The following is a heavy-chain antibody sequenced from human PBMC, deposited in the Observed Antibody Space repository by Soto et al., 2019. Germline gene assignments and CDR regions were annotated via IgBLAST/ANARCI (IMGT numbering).Heavy chain of an antibody. CDR3: ASDYDSSGYPRYYFDY. CDR1: GFTFSSYG. J-gene: IGHJ4*02. CDR2: IWYDGSNK. D-gene: IGHD3-22*01. Sequence: QVQLVESGGGVVQPGRSLRLSCAASGFTFSSYGMHWVRQAPGKGLEWVAVIWYDGSNKYYADSVKGRFTISRDNSKNXLYLQMNSLRAEDTAVYYCASDYDSSGYPRYYFDYWGQGTLVTVSS. V-gene: IGHV3-33*01.